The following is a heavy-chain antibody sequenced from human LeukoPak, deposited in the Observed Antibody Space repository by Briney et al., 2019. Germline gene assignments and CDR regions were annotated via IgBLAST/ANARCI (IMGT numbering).Heavy chain of an antibody. CDR3: AHRQGYYDYTGYRQGYYFDY. V-gene: IGHV2-5*01. Sequence: SGPTLLKPTQTLTLTCSFSGFSLNNREVAVGWIRQPTGKALEWLALLYGNDDRRYSPSLETRLTITKDTFRNQVVLTLTNVDPVDTATYFCAHRQGYYDYTGYRQGYYFDYWGQGTLVTVSS. CDR1: GFSLNNREVA. J-gene: IGHJ4*02. CDR2: LYGNDDR. D-gene: IGHD3-22*01.